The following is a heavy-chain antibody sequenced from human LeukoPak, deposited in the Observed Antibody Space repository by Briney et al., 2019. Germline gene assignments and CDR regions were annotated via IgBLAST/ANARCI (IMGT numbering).Heavy chain of an antibody. D-gene: IGHD3-10*01. V-gene: IGHV3-7*01. Sequence: GGSLRLSCAASGFSFSSYWMSWVRQAPGKGLEWVANIKQDGSEKYYVDSVKGRFTISRDNAKNSLYLQMNSLRAEDTAVYYCARVGGSGTLSGMDVWGQGTTVTVSS. CDR2: IKQDGSEK. CDR1: GFSFSSYW. J-gene: IGHJ6*02. CDR3: ARVGGSGTLSGMDV.